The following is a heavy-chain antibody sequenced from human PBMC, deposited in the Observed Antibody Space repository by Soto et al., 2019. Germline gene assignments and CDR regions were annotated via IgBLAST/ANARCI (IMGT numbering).Heavy chain of an antibody. V-gene: IGHV1-8*02. J-gene: IGHJ5*02. CDR2: MNPGSGDT. CDR3: ARMETFGSLNWFDT. D-gene: IGHD3-16*01. CDR1: GGTFSSYA. Sequence: ASVKVSCKASGGTFSSYAISWVRQATGQGLEWMGWMNPGSGDTGYAQKFQGRVTMTRDISIATAYMELNNLRSDDTAIYYCARMETFGSLNWFDTWGQGTLVTVS.